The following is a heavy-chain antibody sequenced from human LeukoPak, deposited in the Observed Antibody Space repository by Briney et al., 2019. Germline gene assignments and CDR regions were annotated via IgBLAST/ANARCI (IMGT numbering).Heavy chain of an antibody. V-gene: IGHV1-18*01. CDR1: GYTFTGYD. CDR2: SRTSNGRT. CDR3: ARHYDYVWEY. Sequence: GASVKVSCKTSGYTFTGYDITWVRQAPGQGLEWMGWSRTSNGRTNYAQKFQGRVTMTTDTSTSTAYMELRSLRSDDTAVYYCARHYDYVWEYWGQGTLVTVSS. D-gene: IGHD3-16*01. J-gene: IGHJ4*02.